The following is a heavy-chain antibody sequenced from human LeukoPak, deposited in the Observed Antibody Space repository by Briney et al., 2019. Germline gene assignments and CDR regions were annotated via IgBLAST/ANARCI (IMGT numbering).Heavy chain of an antibody. D-gene: IGHD6-19*01. V-gene: IGHV1-69*01. CDR2: IIPIFGTT. CDR3: ARGGYSSYYYYGMDV. CDR1: GGTFSTYA. J-gene: IGHJ6*02. Sequence: GASVKVSCKASGGTFSTYAISWVRQAPGQGLEWMGGIIPIFGTTNYAQKFQGRVTITADESTSTAYMELSSLRSEDTAVYYCARGGYSSYYYYGMDVWGQGTTVTVSS.